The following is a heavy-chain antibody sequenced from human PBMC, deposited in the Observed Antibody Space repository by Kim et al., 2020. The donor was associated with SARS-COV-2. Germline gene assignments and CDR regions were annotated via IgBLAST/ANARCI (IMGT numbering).Heavy chain of an antibody. CDR1: GFTFSSYS. D-gene: IGHD1-26*01. Sequence: GGSLRLSCAASGFTFSSYSMNWVRQAPGKGLEWVSSITHSSTYIYYADSVKGRFTISRDNAKNSLYLQMNSLRVEDTAIYYCANGRWFDPWGQGTLVTVS. CDR2: ITHSSTYI. V-gene: IGHV3-21*01. J-gene: IGHJ5*02. CDR3: ANGRWFDP.